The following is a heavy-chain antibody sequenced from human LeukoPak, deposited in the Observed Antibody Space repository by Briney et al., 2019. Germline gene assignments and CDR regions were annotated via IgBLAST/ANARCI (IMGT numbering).Heavy chain of an antibody. Sequence: SETLSLTCTVSGGSISSSSYYWGWIRQPPGKGLEWIGSIYYSGSTYYNPSLKSRVTISVDTSKNQFSLKLSSVTAADTAVYYCARVRYMVRGVALYYFDYWGQGTLVTVSS. CDR3: ARVRYMVRGVALYYFDY. J-gene: IGHJ4*02. CDR1: GGSISSSSYY. CDR2: IYYSGST. V-gene: IGHV4-39*01. D-gene: IGHD3-10*01.